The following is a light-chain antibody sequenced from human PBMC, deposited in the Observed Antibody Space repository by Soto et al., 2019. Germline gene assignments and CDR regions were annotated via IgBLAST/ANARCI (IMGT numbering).Light chain of an antibody. V-gene: IGKV3-15*01. J-gene: IGKJ1*01. Sequence: EIVMTQSPATLSVSPGERATLSCRASQSVGSNLAWYQQKPGQAPRLLISGASTRATGVPARFSGSGSGTEFSLTISSLQSEDFAVYYCQQHYNWPPPTFGQGTKVEIK. CDR3: QQHYNWPPPT. CDR2: GAS. CDR1: QSVGSN.